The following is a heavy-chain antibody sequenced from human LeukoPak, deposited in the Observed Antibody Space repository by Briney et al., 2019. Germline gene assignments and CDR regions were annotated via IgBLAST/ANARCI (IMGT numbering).Heavy chain of an antibody. J-gene: IGHJ4*02. CDR3: VRDGDWAFGD. V-gene: IGHV3-30*02. CDR1: GFIFSSYG. CDR2: VRNDGSNK. D-gene: IGHD3-10*01. Sequence: GGSLRLSCAASGFIFSSYGMHWVRQAPGKGLEWVAFVRNDGSNKYYADSVKGRLTISRDNSNNMLYVQMNSLRAEDASVYYCVRDGDWAFGDWGQGTLVTVSS.